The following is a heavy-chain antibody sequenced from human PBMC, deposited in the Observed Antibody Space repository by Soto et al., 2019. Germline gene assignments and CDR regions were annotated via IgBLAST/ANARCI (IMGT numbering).Heavy chain of an antibody. CDR2: IIPIFGTA. D-gene: IGHD6-19*01. CDR1: GGTFSSYA. V-gene: IGHV1-69*13. Sequence: SVKVSCKASGGTFSSYAISWVRQAPGQGLEWMGGIIPIFGTANYAQKFQGRVTITADESTSTAYMELSSLRSEDTAVYYCARSSSGWYVVDYWGQGTLVTVSS. J-gene: IGHJ4*02. CDR3: ARSSSGWYVVDY.